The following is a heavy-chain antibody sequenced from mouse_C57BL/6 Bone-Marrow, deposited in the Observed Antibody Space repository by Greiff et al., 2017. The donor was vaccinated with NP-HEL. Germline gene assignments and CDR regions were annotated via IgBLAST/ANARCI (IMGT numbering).Heavy chain of an antibody. CDR2: IYPRSGNT. V-gene: IGHV1-81*01. Sequence: QVQLKQSGAELARPGASVKLSCKASGYTFTSYGISWVKQRTGQGLEWIGEIYPRSGNTYYNEKFKGKATLTADKSSSTAYMELRSLTSEDSAVYFCARRRGTTVVATYYFDYWGQGTTLTVSS. D-gene: IGHD1-1*01. CDR3: ARRRGTTVVATYYFDY. J-gene: IGHJ2*01. CDR1: GYTFTSYG.